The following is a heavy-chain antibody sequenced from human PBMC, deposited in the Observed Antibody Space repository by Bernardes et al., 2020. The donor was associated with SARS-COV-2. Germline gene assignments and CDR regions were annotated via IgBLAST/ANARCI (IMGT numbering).Heavy chain of an antibody. D-gene: IGHD1-26*01. CDR3: VRVARELEN. CDR1: GISISSNY. V-gene: IGHV4-59*01. CDR2: IYYSGIT. J-gene: IGHJ4*02. Sequence: SETLSLTCTVSGISISSNYWTWTRQPPGKGLGYIGYIYYSGITNYNPSLKSRVTMSVDTSKNQLSLTMSSMTAADTAVYYCVRVARELENWGQGTLVTVSS.